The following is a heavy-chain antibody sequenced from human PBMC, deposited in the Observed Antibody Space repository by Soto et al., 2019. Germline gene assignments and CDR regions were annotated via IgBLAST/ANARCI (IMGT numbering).Heavy chain of an antibody. CDR3: GSSRGYYYYYMDV. CDR1: SGSISSSNW. J-gene: IGHJ6*03. V-gene: IGHV4-4*02. D-gene: IGHD3-10*01. Sequence: QVQLQESGPGLVKPSGTLSLTCAVSSGSISSSNWWSWVRQPPGKGLEWIGEIYHSGSTNYNPSLKSRVTMSVDKSKNQFSLKLSSVTAADTAVYYCGSSRGYYYYYMDVWGKGTTVTVSS. CDR2: IYHSGST.